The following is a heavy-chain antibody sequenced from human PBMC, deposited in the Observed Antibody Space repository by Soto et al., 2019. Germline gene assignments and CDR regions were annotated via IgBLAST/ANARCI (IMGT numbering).Heavy chain of an antibody. Sequence: SETLSLTCAVYCRSFSRYYWSWIRQPPGKGLEWSGEINHSGSTNYNPSLKSRVTISVDTSKNQFSLKLSSVTAADTAVYYCARGLNGNYFDYWGQGTLVTVS. CDR2: INHSGST. CDR1: CRSFSRYY. V-gene: IGHV4-34*01. J-gene: IGHJ4*02. CDR3: ARGLNGNYFDY.